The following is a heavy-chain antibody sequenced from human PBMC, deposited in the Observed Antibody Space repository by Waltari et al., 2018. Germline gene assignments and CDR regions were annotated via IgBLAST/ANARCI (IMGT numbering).Heavy chain of an antibody. CDR1: GFTFDDYA. V-gene: IGHV3-21*01. CDR3: AREQYYYDSSGYFSAYDY. CDR2: ISSSSSYI. D-gene: IGHD3-22*01. J-gene: IGHJ4*02. Sequence: EVQLVESGGGLVQPGRSLRLSCAASGFTFDDYAMHWVRQAPGKGLEWVSSISSSSSYIYYADSVKGRFTISRDNAKNSLYLQMNSLRAEDTAVYYCAREQYYYDSSGYFSAYDYWGQGTLVTVSS.